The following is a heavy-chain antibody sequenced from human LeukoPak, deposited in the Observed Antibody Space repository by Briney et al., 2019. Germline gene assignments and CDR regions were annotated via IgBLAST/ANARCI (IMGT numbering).Heavy chain of an antibody. J-gene: IGHJ4*02. CDR3: ASTFTLTGEPPTPGGFDY. V-gene: IGHV4-59*01. CDR1: GGSISSYY. D-gene: IGHD7-27*01. Sequence: SETLSLTCTVPGGSISSYYWSWLRQPPGKGLEWIGYIYYSGSTNYNPSLKSRVTISVDTSKNQFSLKLSSVTAADTAVYYCASTFTLTGEPPTPGGFDYWGQGTLVTVSS. CDR2: IYYSGST.